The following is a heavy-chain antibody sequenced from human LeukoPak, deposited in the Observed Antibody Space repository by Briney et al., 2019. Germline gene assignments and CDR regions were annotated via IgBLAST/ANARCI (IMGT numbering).Heavy chain of an antibody. J-gene: IGHJ4*02. CDR2: ISGSGGTT. CDR3: ARGDYGDYY. D-gene: IGHD4-17*01. CDR1: GFTFSRYV. Sequence: GGSLRLSCAASGFTFSRYVMSWVRQAPGKGLEWVSVISGSGGTTYYADSVKGRFTISRDNSRNTLYLQMNSLRVEDTAAYYCARGDYGDYYWGQGTLVTVSS. V-gene: IGHV3-23*01.